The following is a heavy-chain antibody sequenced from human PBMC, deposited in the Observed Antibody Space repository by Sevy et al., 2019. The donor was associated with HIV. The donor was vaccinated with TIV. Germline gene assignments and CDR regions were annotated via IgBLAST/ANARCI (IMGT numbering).Heavy chain of an antibody. CDR2: ISYDGSNK. V-gene: IGHV3-30-3*01. J-gene: IGHJ3*02. CDR3: ARDSVAKHYYDSSDDAFDI. Sequence: GGSLRLSCAASGFTFSSYAMHWVRQAPGKGLEWVAVISYDGSNKYYADSVKGRFTISRDNSKNTLYLQTNSLRAEDTAVYYCARDSVAKHYYDSSDDAFDIWGQGTMVTVSS. CDR1: GFTFSSYA. D-gene: IGHD3-22*01.